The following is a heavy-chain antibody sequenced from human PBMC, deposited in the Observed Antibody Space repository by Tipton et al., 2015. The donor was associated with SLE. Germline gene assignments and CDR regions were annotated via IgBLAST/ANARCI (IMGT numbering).Heavy chain of an antibody. V-gene: IGHV3-48*03. CDR2: ISSSGSTI. D-gene: IGHD6-13*01. Sequence: SLRLSCAASGFTFSSYEMNWVRQAPGKGLEWVSYISSSGSTIYYADSVKGRFTISRDNAKNSLYLQMNSLRAEDTAVYYCARGRAAASYWYFDLWGRGTLVTVSS. CDR1: GFTFSSYE. CDR3: ARGRAAASYWYFDL. J-gene: IGHJ2*01.